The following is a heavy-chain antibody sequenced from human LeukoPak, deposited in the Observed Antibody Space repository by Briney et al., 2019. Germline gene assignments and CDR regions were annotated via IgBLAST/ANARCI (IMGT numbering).Heavy chain of an antibody. V-gene: IGHV1-46*01. CDR1: GYTFTSYD. J-gene: IGHJ4*02. CDR2: INPSGGST. CDR3: ARDWGSSSWYRPLYYFDY. Sequence: GASVKVSCKASGYTFTSYDINWVRQAPGQGLEWMGIINPSGGSTSYAQKFQGRVTMTRDMSTSTVYMELSSLRSEDTAVYYCARDWGSSSWYRPLYYFDYWGQGTLVTVSS. D-gene: IGHD6-13*01.